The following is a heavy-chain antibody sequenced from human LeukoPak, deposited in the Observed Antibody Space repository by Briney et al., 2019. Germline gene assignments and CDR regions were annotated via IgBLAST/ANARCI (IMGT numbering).Heavy chain of an antibody. CDR3: AKDPYYYDSSGYFC. J-gene: IGHJ4*02. Sequence: PGGSLRLSCAASGFTFSSYGMHWVRQAPGKGLEWVAVISYDGSNKYYADSVKGRFTISRDNSKNTLYLQMNSLRAEDTAVYYCAKDPYYYDSSGYFCWGQGTLVTVSS. CDR1: GFTFSSYG. CDR2: ISYDGSNK. D-gene: IGHD3-22*01. V-gene: IGHV3-30*18.